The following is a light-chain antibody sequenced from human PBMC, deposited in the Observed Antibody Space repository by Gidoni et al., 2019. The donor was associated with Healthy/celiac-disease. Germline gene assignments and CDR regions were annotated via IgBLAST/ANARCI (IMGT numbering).Light chain of an antibody. CDR2: DAS. CDR1: QDISNY. J-gene: IGKJ3*01. CDR3: QQYDNRPFT. Sequence: DIQMTQSPSSLSPSVGDRVTITCQASQDISNYLNWYQQKPGKAPKLLIYDASNLETGVPSRFSGSGSGTDFTFTISSLQPEDIATYYCQQYDNRPFTFGPGTKVDIK. V-gene: IGKV1-33*01.